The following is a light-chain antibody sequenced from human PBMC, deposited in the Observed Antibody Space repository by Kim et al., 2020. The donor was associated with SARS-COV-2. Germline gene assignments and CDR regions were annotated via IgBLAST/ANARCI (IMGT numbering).Light chain of an antibody. CDR1: QSISSY. V-gene: IGKV1-39*01. J-gene: IGKJ4*01. CDR2: AAS. Sequence: DIQMTQSPSSLSASVGDRVTITCRASQSISSYLNWYQQKPGKTPKLLIYAASSLQSGVPSRFSGSGSGTDFTLTISSLQPEDFATYYCQPSYSTPFPFGGGTKVDIK. CDR3: QPSYSTPFP.